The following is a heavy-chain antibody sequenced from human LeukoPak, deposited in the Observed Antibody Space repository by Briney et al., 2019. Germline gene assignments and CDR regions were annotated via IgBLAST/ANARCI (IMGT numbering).Heavy chain of an antibody. Sequence: ASVKVSCKASGYTLNELSIHWVRQAPGKGLEWMGGFDPEDGETIYAQKFRGRLTMTEDTLTDTAYMELSSLRSDDTAVYYCTTDLDYWGQGSLVTVSS. CDR2: FDPEDGET. J-gene: IGHJ4*02. CDR3: TTDLDY. CDR1: GYTLNELS. V-gene: IGHV1-24*01.